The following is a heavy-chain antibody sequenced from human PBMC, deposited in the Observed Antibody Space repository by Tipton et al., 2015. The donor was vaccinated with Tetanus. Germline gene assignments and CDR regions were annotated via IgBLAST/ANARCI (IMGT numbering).Heavy chain of an antibody. V-gene: IGHV3-7*03. J-gene: IGHJ4*02. CDR1: GLTFSDSW. CDR2: INEDGSEI. D-gene: IGHD3-16*01. Sequence: QLVQSGGDLVQPGGSLRLSCAVSGLTFSDSWMTWVRQAPGRGLEWVANINEDGSEIDYVDSVKGRFTISRDNAKNSLYLQMNSLRPEDTALYYCAKGWGSYWGQGTLVTVSS. CDR3: AKGWGSY.